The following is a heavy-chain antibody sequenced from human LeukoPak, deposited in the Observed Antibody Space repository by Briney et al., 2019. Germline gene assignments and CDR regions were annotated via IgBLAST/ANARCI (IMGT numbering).Heavy chain of an antibody. J-gene: IGHJ4*02. CDR2: IKGDGSEK. CDR3: ARDRGWRSSGYYLYYFDF. D-gene: IGHD3-22*01. Sequence: GGSLRLSCAASGFIFSNYAMSWVRQAPGGGLEWVASIKGDGSEKYYVDSVKGRLTISRDNAKNSLYLQMNSLRAEDTAVYYCARDRGWRSSGYYLYYFDFWGQGTLVTVSS. V-gene: IGHV3-7*01. CDR1: GFIFSNYA.